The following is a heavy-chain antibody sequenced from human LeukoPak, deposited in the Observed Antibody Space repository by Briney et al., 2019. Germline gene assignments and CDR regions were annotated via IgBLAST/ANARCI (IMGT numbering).Heavy chain of an antibody. CDR1: GGSINSYY. CDR3: ARGAYGSGIRAYYYYYMDV. Sequence: SETLSLTCTVSGGSINSYYWSWIRQPPGKGLEGIGYIYYSGSTNYNPSLKSRVTISVDTSKNQFSLNLSSVTAADTAVYYCARGAYGSGIRAYYYYYMDVWGKGTTVTVSS. D-gene: IGHD3-10*01. CDR2: IYYSGST. J-gene: IGHJ6*03. V-gene: IGHV4-59*01.